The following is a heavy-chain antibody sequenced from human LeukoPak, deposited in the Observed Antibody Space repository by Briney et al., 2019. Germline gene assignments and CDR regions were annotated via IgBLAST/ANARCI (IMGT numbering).Heavy chain of an antibody. V-gene: IGHV3-7*01. D-gene: IGHD3-3*01. J-gene: IGHJ6*03. CDR2: IKQDGSEK. CDR3: ARDNGVVHGVYYMDV. Sequence: GGSLRLSCAASGFTFSNYWMTWIRQAPGKGLEWVSDIKQDGSEKLYVNSVRGRFIISRDNAKMSLFLQMNSLRAEDTAVYYCARDNGVVHGVYYMDVWGKGTTVTVS. CDR1: GFTFSNYW.